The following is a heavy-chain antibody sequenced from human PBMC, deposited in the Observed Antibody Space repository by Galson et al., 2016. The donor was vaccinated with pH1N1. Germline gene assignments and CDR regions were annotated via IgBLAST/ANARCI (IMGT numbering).Heavy chain of an antibody. Sequence: SLRLSCATSGFTFKNYVMSWVRQAPGKGLERVSVISGRGGNTYYADSVKGRFTISRDNFKNTLYLEMNKLKDDDTAVYYCAKDRSREFLHFPFDALDVWGQGTMVSVSA. CDR1: GFTFKNYV. V-gene: IGHV3-23*01. J-gene: IGHJ3*01. CDR2: ISGRGGNT. D-gene: IGHD3-10*01. CDR3: AKDRSREFLHFPFDALDV.